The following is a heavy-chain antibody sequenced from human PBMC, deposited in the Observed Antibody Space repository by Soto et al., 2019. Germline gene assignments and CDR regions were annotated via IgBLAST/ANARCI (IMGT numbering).Heavy chain of an antibody. CDR2: IIPIFGTA. CDR1: GGTFSSYA. CDR3: ASAFSPGIAAAGTVDY. J-gene: IGHJ4*02. D-gene: IGHD6-13*01. V-gene: IGHV1-69*06. Sequence: QVQLVQSGAEVKKPGSSVQVSCKASGGTFSSYAISWVRQAPGQGLEWMGGIIPIFGTANYAQKFQGRVTITADKSASTAYMELSSLRSEDTAVYYCASAFSPGIAAAGTVDYWGQGTLVTVSS.